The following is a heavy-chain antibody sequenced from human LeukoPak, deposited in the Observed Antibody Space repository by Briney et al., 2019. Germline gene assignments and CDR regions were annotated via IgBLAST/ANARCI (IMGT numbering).Heavy chain of an antibody. D-gene: IGHD6-6*01. Sequence: PGGSLRLSCAASGFTLSDCAMHWVRQAPGKGLEWLGVISHDGKNQRYADSVKGRFTISRDNSQDTQFLQMNSLTPEDTAVYYCARDGAARLLRFYYYMDVWGKGTTVTVSS. CDR3: ARDGAARLLRFYYYMDV. CDR2: ISHDGKNQ. V-gene: IGHV3-30*01. J-gene: IGHJ6*03. CDR1: GFTLSDCA.